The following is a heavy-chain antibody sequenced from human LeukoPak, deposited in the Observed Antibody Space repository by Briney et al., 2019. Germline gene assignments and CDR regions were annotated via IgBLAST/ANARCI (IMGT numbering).Heavy chain of an antibody. V-gene: IGHV3-66*01. Sequence: PGGSLRLSCAASGFTVSSNYMSWVRQAPGKGLEWVSVIYGGGSTFHAYSVQGRFAISRDNSKNMLYLHMDTLRVEDTAVYYCAKDFPQTYYYDSSVHGGYFDYWGQGTLVTVSS. CDR3: AKDFPQTYYYDSSVHGGYFDY. D-gene: IGHD3-22*01. CDR1: GFTVSSNY. CDR2: IYGGGST. J-gene: IGHJ4*02.